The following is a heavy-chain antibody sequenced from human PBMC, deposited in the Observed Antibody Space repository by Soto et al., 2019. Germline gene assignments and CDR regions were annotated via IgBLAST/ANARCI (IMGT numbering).Heavy chain of an antibody. D-gene: IGHD6-19*01. CDR1: GFTFSSYG. Sequence: QVQLVESGGGVVQPGRSLRLSCAASGFTFSSYGMHWVRQAPGKGLEWVAVIWYDGSNKYYADSVKGRFTISRDNSKNTLYVQLHSLRAEDTAVYYCASTHTSGWYFDYWGQGTLVTVSS. CDR2: IWYDGSNK. V-gene: IGHV3-33*01. CDR3: ASTHTSGWYFDY. J-gene: IGHJ4*02.